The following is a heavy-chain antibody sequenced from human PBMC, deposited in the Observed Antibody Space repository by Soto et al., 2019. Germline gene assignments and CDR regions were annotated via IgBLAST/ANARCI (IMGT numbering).Heavy chain of an antibody. V-gene: IGHV4-61*08. CDR3: ARAGSDRSFDY. J-gene: IGHJ4*02. CDR2: IYYSGST. Sequence: QVQLQESGPGLVKPSETLSLTCSVSGGSVSSGGYYWGWIRQPPGQGLVWSGCIYYSGSTDYQPSLKSRVTMSLDKSKNPFYMKLNSVTAADTAVYFCARAGSDRSFDYWGQGTLVTVSS. D-gene: IGHD3-10*01. CDR1: GGSVSSGGYY.